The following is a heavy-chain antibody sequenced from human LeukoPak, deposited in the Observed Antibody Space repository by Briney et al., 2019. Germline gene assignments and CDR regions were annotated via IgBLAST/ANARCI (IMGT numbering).Heavy chain of an antibody. V-gene: IGHV4-39*01. CDR3: ARGPYSYDSSGAFDI. Sequence: SETLSLTCTVSGGSISSSSYYWGWIRQPPGKGLEWIGSIYYSGSTYYNPSLKSRVTISVDTSKNQFSLKLSSVTAADAAVYFCARGPYSYDSSGAFDIWGQGTMVTVSS. D-gene: IGHD3-22*01. J-gene: IGHJ3*02. CDR2: IYYSGST. CDR1: GGSISSSSYY.